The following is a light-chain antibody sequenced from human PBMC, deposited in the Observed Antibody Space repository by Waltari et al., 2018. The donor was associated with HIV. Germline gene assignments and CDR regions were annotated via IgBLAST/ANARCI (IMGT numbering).Light chain of an antibody. CDR1: SSDVWSYHL. J-gene: IGLJ3*02. V-gene: IGLV2-23*02. Sequence: QSALTQPASVSGSPGQSLTISCTGTSSDVWSYHLVSSYQQHPGKAPKLMIYEVSKRPSGVSNRFSGSKSGNTASLTISGLQAEDEADYYCCSYAGSSTFGVFGGGTKLTVL. CDR2: EVS. CDR3: CSYAGSSTFGV.